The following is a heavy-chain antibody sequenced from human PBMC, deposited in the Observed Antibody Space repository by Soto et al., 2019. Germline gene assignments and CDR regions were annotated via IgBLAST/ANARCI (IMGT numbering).Heavy chain of an antibody. D-gene: IGHD6-6*01. V-gene: IGHV3-7*01. Sequence: GGSLRLSCAASGFTFSSYWMSWVRQAPGKGLEWVANIKEDGNEKYYVDSVKGRFTISRDNAKNTLYLQMNSLRADDTAVYYCAKRSSSSTFDYWGQGTLVTVSS. CDR1: GFTFSSYW. CDR3: AKRSSSSTFDY. J-gene: IGHJ4*02. CDR2: IKEDGNEK.